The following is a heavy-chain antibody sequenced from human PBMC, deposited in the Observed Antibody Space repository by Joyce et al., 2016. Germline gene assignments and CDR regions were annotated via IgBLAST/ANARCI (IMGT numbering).Heavy chain of an antibody. CDR1: GFTFSSYA. V-gene: IGHV3-23*01. Sequence: EVQLLESGGGLVQPGGSLRLSCAASGFTFSSYAVTWVRQAPGKGLEWVPAIRCSGGSTYYADSVKGRFTISRDNSKNTLYLQMNSLRAEDTAVYYCAKAVMYYYDSSGYYFDYWGQGTLVTVSS. CDR2: IRCSGGST. D-gene: IGHD3-22*01. CDR3: AKAVMYYYDSSGYYFDY. J-gene: IGHJ4*02.